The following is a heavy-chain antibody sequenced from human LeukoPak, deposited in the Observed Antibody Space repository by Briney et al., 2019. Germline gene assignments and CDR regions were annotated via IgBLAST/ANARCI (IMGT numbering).Heavy chain of an antibody. D-gene: IGHD2-2*01. V-gene: IGHV1-18*01. Sequence: ASVKVSCKASGYTFTSYGISWVRQAPGQGLEWMGWISAYNGNTNYAQKLQGRVTMTTDTSTSTAYMELRSLRSDDTAVYYCARDLRSSVKAVVPAAMGFDPWGPGTLVTVSS. CDR1: GYTFTSYG. J-gene: IGHJ5*02. CDR3: ARDLRSSVKAVVPAAMGFDP. CDR2: ISAYNGNT.